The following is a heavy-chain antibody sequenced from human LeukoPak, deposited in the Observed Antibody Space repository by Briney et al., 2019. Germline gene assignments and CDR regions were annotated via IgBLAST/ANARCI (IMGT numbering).Heavy chain of an antibody. J-gene: IGHJ4*02. CDR3: AKGTRDGRYFDY. V-gene: IGHV3-30*02. CDR2: IRYDGSNK. D-gene: IGHD5-24*01. Sequence: GGSLRLSCAASGFTLSNYGMHWVRQAPGKGLEWVAFIRYDGSNKYYVDSVKGRFTISRDNSKNTLYLQMNSLRAEDTAVYYCAKGTRDGRYFDYWGQGTLVTVSS. CDR1: GFTLSNYG.